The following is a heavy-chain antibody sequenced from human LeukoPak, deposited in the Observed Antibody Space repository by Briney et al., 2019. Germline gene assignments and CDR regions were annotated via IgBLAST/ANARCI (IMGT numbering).Heavy chain of an antibody. CDR2: INLNSDNI. CDR1: GFTFNDHA. Sequence: PGRSLRLSCAASGFTFNDHAMYWVPQAPGKGLEWVSGINLNSDNIGNADSVRGRFTTSTDTTKNSLFLQMNSLRVEDTALYYCARGSYYYDTTGLGAVDIWGQGTMVSVSS. V-gene: IGHV3-9*01. J-gene: IGHJ3*02. CDR3: ARGSYYYDTTGLGAVDI. D-gene: IGHD3-22*01.